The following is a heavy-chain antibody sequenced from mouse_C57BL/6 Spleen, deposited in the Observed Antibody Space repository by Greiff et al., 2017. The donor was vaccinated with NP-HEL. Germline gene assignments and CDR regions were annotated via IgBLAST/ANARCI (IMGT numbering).Heavy chain of an antibody. CDR3: ARGGGYDGDYAMDY. CDR2: INYDGSST. Sequence: EVNLVESEGGLVQPGSSMKLSCTASGFTFSDYYMAWVRQVPEKGLEWVANINYDGSSTYYLDSLKSRFIISRDNAKNILYLQMSSLKSEDTATYYCARGGGYDGDYAMDYWGQGTSVTVSS. D-gene: IGHD2-2*01. V-gene: IGHV5-16*01. J-gene: IGHJ4*01. CDR1: GFTFSDYY.